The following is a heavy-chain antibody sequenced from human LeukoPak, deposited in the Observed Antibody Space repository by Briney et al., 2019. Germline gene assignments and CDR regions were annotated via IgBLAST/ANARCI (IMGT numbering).Heavy chain of an antibody. D-gene: IGHD6-6*01. CDR1: GGSINSDNSY. CDR3: ARHRGSSSLFDY. V-gene: IGHV4-39*01. J-gene: IGHJ4*02. CDR2: FYYSGST. Sequence: SETLSLTCTVSGGSINSDNSYWGWIRQPPGKGLEWIGSFYYSGSTYYNPSLKSRVTISVDTSKNQFSLKLSSVTAADTAVYYCARHRGSSSLFDYWGQGTLVTVSS.